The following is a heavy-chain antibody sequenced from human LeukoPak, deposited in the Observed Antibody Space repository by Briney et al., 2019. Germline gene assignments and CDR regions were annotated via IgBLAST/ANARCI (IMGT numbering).Heavy chain of an antibody. CDR1: GYTFNDYY. Sequence: ASVKVSCKASGYTFNDYYIHWVQQAPGKGLEWMGRVDLEDGDTIYAEKFQGRVTITAGTSTDTAFMDLSSLTSFDTAVYYCARGSRSFDWLRSYFDFWGQGTLVSVSP. V-gene: IGHV1-69-2*01. CDR3: ARGSRSFDWLRSYFDF. J-gene: IGHJ4*02. D-gene: IGHD3-9*01. CDR2: VDLEDGDT.